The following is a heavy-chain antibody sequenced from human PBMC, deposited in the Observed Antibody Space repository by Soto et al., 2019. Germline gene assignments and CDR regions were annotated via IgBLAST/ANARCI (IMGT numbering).Heavy chain of an antibody. CDR3: ARGLSQWELLFTDLAGTDY. Sequence: GASVKVSCKASGYTFTSYDINWVRQATGQGLEWMGWMNPNSGNTGYAQKFQGRVTMTRNTSISTAYMELSSLRSEDTAVYYCARGLSQWELLFTDLAGTDYWGQGTLVTVSS. V-gene: IGHV1-8*01. D-gene: IGHD1-26*01. CDR2: MNPNSGNT. J-gene: IGHJ4*02. CDR1: GYTFTSYD.